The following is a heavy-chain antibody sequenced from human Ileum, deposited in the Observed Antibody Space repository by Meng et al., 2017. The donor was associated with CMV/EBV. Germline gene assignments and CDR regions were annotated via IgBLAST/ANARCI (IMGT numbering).Heavy chain of an antibody. Sequence: KASGYTFTSNAMHWVRQAPGQRLEWMGWMNAGNGNTEYSQKFQGRVTITRDTSASTAFMEVSTLRSEDTAVYYCARGVHSGAYLIDFWGQGTLVTVSS. V-gene: IGHV1-3*01. J-gene: IGHJ4*02. D-gene: IGHD1-26*01. CDR3: ARGVHSGAYLIDF. CDR1: GYTFTSNA. CDR2: MNAGNGNT.